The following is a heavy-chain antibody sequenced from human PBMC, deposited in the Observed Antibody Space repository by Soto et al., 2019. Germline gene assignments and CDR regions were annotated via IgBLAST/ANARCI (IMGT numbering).Heavy chain of an antibody. CDR3: VHTSGWQPTT. D-gene: IGHD1-1*01. V-gene: IGHV2-5*02. J-gene: IGHJ5*02. Sequence: QITLKESGPTLVKPTQTLTLTCTLSGFSLSTNAVGVALIRQPPGKALEWLALMYWDDDNRYSPSLKSRLTSSKDTSKTPVTFTMVNMDPVDTGTYYSVHTSGWQPTTWGQGILVTVSS. CDR1: GFSLSTNAVG. CDR2: MYWDDDN.